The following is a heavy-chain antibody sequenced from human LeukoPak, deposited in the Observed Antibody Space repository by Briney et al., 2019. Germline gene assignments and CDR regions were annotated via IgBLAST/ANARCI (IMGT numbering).Heavy chain of an antibody. CDR3: ARDLEQGSPMPTTVTFFDY. D-gene: IGHD4-11*01. CDR2: IYYSGST. V-gene: IGHV4-39*07. CDR1: GGSISSSSYY. J-gene: IGHJ4*02. Sequence: SETLSLTCTVSGGSISSSSYYWGWIRQPPGKGLEWIGSIYYSGSTYYNPSLKSRVTISVDTSKNQFSLKLSSVTAADTAVYYCARDLEQGSPMPTTVTFFDYWGQGTLVTVSS.